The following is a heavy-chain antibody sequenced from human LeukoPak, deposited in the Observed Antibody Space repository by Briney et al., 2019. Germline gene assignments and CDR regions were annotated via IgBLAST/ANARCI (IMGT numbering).Heavy chain of an antibody. Sequence: GASVKVSCKASGGTFSSYAISWVRQAPGQGLEWMGGIIPIFGTANYAQKFQGRVTMTRNTSISTAYMELSSLRSEDTAVYYCARGQVGYYGSGSLYYYYYYMDVWGKGTTVTISS. CDR3: ARGQVGYYGSGSLYYYYYYMDV. CDR1: GGTFSSYA. J-gene: IGHJ6*03. V-gene: IGHV1-69*05. CDR2: IIPIFGTA. D-gene: IGHD3-10*01.